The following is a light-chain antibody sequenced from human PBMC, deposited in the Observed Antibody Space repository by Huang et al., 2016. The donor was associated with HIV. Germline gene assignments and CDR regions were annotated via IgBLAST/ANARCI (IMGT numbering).Light chain of an antibody. V-gene: IGKV4-1*01. CDR2: GAS. Sequence: DIVMTQSPDSLAVALGERVTINCKSSQTFLYTSNKETYLAWYQQRPRQPPRLLIHGASARESGVPERFSGSGSETDFTLTISGLQAEDVAVYYCQQYYSTPTFGGGTKVEI. CDR3: QQYYSTPT. CDR1: QTFLYTSNKETY. J-gene: IGKJ4*01.